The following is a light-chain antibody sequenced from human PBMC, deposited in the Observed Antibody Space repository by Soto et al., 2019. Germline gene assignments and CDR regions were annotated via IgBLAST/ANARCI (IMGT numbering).Light chain of an antibody. CDR1: QSISSW. CDR3: QQTYTTPFT. J-gene: IGKJ3*01. CDR2: DAS. V-gene: IGKV1-39*01. Sequence: EIRVSQSPAFLSASIGDRVTITCRASQSISSWLAWYHQKPGKAPKLLIYDASSLQSGVPSRFSGSGSGTDFTLTISNLQPEDFATYYCQQTYTTPFTFAPGTKVDIK.